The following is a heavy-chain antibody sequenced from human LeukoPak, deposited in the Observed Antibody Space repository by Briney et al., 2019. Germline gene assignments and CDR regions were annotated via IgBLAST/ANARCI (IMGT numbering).Heavy chain of an antibody. CDR2: IYSDGTT. CDR1: GFSVSSIY. D-gene: IGHD1-1*01. V-gene: IGHV3-53*01. Sequence: PGESLRLSSAASGFSVSSIYMNWIRQAPGKGLEWVSVIYSDGTTYYADSVKGRFTISRDDSKNTLYLHMNSLRAEDTAVYYCASAPNWRFYHWGQGTLVTVSS. CDR3: ASAPNWRFYH. J-gene: IGHJ4*02.